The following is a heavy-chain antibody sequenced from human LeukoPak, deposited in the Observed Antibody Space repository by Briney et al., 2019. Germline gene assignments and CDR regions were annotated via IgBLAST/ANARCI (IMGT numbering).Heavy chain of an antibody. J-gene: IGHJ4*02. CDR1: GYTCTSYA. Sequence: ASVKVSCKASGYTCTSYAMNWMRQAPGQGLEWMGWITTNTGNPTYAQGFTGRFVFSLDTSVSTAYLQISSLQTEDTAVYYCAREGYGGLIDFWGQGALVTVSS. CDR3: AREGYGGLIDF. CDR2: ITTNTGNP. D-gene: IGHD4-23*01. V-gene: IGHV7-4-1*02.